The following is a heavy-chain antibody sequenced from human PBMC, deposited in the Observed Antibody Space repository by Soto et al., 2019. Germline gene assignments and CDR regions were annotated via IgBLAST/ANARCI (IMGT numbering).Heavy chain of an antibody. D-gene: IGHD6-13*01. V-gene: IGHV2-5*01. J-gene: IGHJ4*02. CDR2: LYWHDDK. CDR1: GFSLSTSGVG. CDR3: ARIQGSSWFGY. Sequence: QITLKESGPTLVNPTQPLTLTCTFSGFSLSTSGVGVGWIRQPPGKALEWLALLYWHDDKRYSPSLKSRLTITKDTYKNQVVLTMTNMDPVDTATYYCARIQGSSWFGYWGQGTLVTVSS.